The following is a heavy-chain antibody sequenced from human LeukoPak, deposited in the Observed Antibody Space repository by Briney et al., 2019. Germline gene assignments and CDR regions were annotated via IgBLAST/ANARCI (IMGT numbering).Heavy chain of an antibody. CDR3: ARGSWSSGWYSRGSYYFDY. CDR2: INHSGST. CDR1: GGSFSGYY. D-gene: IGHD6-19*01. J-gene: IGHJ4*02. V-gene: IGHV4-34*01. Sequence: ASETLSLTCAVYGGSFSGYYWSWIRQPPGKGLEWIGEINHSGSTNYNPSLKSRVTISVDTSKNQFSLKLSSVTAADTAVYYCARGSWSSGWYSRGSYYFDYWGQGTLVTVSS.